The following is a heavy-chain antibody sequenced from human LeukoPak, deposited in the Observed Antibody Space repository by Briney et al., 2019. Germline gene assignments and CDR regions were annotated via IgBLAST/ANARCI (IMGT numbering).Heavy chain of an antibody. D-gene: IGHD1-26*01. J-gene: IGHJ4*02. CDR2: VYYSGST. CDR3: ARIVGVTDYFDY. Sequence: SETLSLTCTVSGDSTSSSSYYWGWIRQPPGKGPEWIGSVYYSGSTSYNPSLKSRVTISVDTSKNQFSLKLTSVTAADTAVYYCARIVGVTDYFDYWGQGTLVTVSS. CDR1: GDSTSSSSYY. V-gene: IGHV4-39*01.